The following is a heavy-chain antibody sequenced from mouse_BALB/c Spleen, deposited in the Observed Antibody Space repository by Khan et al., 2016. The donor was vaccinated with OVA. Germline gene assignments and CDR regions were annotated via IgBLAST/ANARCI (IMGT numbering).Heavy chain of an antibody. D-gene: IGHD1-1*01. CDR3: ARVKHSSRDCLMY. Sequence: QVQLQQSGAELMKPGASVKISCKATGYTFSNYWIEWVKQRPGHGLEWIGEILPGSGNTNYNERFKGKATFTSDTSSNTAYMQLSSLTSEDDAVYFSARVKHSSRDCLMYWGQDTILTVSS. CDR1: GYTFSNYW. J-gene: IGHJ2*01. V-gene: IGHV1-9*01. CDR2: ILPGSGNT.